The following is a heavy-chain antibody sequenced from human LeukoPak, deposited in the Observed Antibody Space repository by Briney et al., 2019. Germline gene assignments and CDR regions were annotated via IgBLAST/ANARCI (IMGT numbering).Heavy chain of an antibody. D-gene: IGHD3-22*01. J-gene: IGHJ4*02. CDR2: IYYSGST. CDR3: ARALGWGNSGYYLYYFDY. Sequence: PSQTLSLTCTASGGSISSGDYYWSWIRQPPGKGLEWNGYIYYSGSTYYYPSRTSRVTISVDTSTNQFSLNLTTVTAADTAVYYCARALGWGNSGYYLYYFDYWGQGTLVTVSS. CDR1: GGSISSGDYY. V-gene: IGHV4-30-4*01.